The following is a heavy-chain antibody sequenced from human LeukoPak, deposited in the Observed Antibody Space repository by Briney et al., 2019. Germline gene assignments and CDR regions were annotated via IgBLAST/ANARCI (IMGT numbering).Heavy chain of an antibody. D-gene: IGHD6-19*01. Sequence: GASVKVSCKASGYTFTSYSISWVRQAPGQGLEWMGWISAYNGNTNYAQKLQGGVTMTTDTSTSTAYMELRSLRSDDTAVYYCARASGSGWYEELFDYWGQGTLVTVSS. V-gene: IGHV1-18*01. CDR3: ARASGSGWYEELFDY. CDR2: ISAYNGNT. CDR1: GYTFTSYS. J-gene: IGHJ4*02.